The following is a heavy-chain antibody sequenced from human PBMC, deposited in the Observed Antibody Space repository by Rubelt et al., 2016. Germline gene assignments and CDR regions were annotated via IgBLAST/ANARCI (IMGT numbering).Heavy chain of an antibody. V-gene: IGHV3-23*01. CDR3: AKVWTATIGRYYGMDV. CDR1: GFTFSSYA. Sequence: LVQPGGSLRLSCAASGFTFSSYAMSWVRQAPGKGLEWVSVISGSGDYTYYADSVKGRFTISRDNSKNTLYLQMNSLRAEDTAVYYCAKVWTATIGRYYGMDVWGQGTTVTVSS. CDR2: ISGSGDYT. D-gene: IGHD4-11*01. J-gene: IGHJ6*02.